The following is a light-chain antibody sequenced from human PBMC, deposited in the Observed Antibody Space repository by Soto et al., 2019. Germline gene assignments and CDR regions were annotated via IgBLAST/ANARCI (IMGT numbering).Light chain of an antibody. CDR1: SSNIGAGYD. V-gene: IGLV1-40*01. CDR2: DNS. J-gene: IGLJ3*02. CDR3: QSYDSSLSGGV. Sequence: QSVLTQPPSVSGAPGQRVTISCTGSSSNIGAGYDVHWYQQLPGTPPKLLISDNSNRPSGVPDRFSGSKSGTSASLAITGLQAEDEADYYCQSYDSSLSGGVFGGGTKVTVL.